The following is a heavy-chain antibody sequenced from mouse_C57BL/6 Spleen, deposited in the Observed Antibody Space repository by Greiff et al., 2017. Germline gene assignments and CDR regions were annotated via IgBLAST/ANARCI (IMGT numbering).Heavy chain of an antibody. CDR2: IRYDGSN. J-gene: IGHJ3*01. D-gene: IGHD2-5*01. CDR3: ARAYYSNSAWFAY. Sequence: VQLKESGPGLVKPSQSLSLTCSVTGYSITSGYYWNWIRQFPGNNLEWMGYIRYDGSNNYNPSLKNRIAITRDTSENQLFLKLNSVTTEDTATDYCARAYYSNSAWFAYWGQGTLVTVSA. CDR1: GYSITSGYY. V-gene: IGHV3-6*01.